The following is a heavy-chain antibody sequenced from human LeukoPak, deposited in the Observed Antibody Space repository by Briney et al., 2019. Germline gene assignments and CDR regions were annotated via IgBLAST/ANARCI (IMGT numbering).Heavy chain of an antibody. CDR1: GFTFSSYT. CDR2: IGDSGGSS. CDR3: AKDFVRRFDP. V-gene: IGHV3-23*01. J-gene: IGHJ5*02. Sequence: GRSLRLSCAASGFTFSSYTMSWVRQAPGKGLEWVSSIGDSGGSSYYADSVKGRFTISRDNSRNTLYLQMNSLRAEDTAVYYCAKDFVRRFDPWGQGTLVTVSS.